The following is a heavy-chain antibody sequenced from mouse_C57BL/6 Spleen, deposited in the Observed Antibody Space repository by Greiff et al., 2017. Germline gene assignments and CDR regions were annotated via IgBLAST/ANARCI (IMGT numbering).Heavy chain of an antibody. CDR1: GYTFTDYE. CDR3: TGIYGGNYEAY. J-gene: IGHJ3*01. CDR2: IDPETGGT. D-gene: IGHD2-1*01. Sequence: QVQLQQSGAELVRPGASVTLSCKASGYTFTDYEMHWVKQTPVHGLEWIGAIDPETGGTSYNQKFKGKAILTADKSSSTAYMELRSLTSEDSAVYYCTGIYGGNYEAYWGQGTMVTVSA. V-gene: IGHV1-15*01.